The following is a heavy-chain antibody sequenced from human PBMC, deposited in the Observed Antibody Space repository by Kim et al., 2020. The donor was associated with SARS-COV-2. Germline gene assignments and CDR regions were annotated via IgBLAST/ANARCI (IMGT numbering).Heavy chain of an antibody. Sequence: ASVKVSCKASGYTFTSYDINWVRQATGQGLEWMGWMNPNSGNTGYAQKFQGRVTMTRNTSISTAYMELSSLRSEDTAVYYCARGRNKRQSTVTTVDYWGQGTLVTVSS. J-gene: IGHJ4*02. CDR3: ARGRNKRQSTVTTVDY. CDR1: GYTFTSYD. CDR2: MNPNSGNT. D-gene: IGHD4-17*01. V-gene: IGHV1-8*01.